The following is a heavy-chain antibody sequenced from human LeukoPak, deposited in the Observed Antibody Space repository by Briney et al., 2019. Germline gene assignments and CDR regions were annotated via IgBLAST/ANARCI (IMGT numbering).Heavy chain of an antibody. J-gene: IGHJ5*02. Sequence: PGRSLRLSCAASGFTFSSYAMSWVRQAPGKGLEWVSAISGSGGSTYYADSVKGRFTISRDNSKNTLYLQMNSLRAEDTAVYYCAKGIYCSSTSCYRGNWFDPWGQGTLVTVSS. CDR3: AKGIYCSSTSCYRGNWFDP. CDR2: ISGSGGST. CDR1: GFTFSSYA. V-gene: IGHV3-23*01. D-gene: IGHD2-2*01.